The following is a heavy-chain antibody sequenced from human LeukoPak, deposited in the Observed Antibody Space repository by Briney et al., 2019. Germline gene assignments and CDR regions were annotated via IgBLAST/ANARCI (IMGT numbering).Heavy chain of an antibody. CDR2: FDPEDGET. V-gene: IGHV1-24*01. CDR1: GYTLTELS. Sequence: ASVKVSSKVSGYTLTELSMHWVRQAPGKGLEWMGGFDPEDGETIYAQKFQGRVTMTEDTSTDTAYMELSSLRSEDTAVYYCATGFGPADMNNWFDPWAREPWSPSPQ. CDR3: ATGFGPADMNNWFDP. J-gene: IGHJ5*02. D-gene: IGHD2-2*01.